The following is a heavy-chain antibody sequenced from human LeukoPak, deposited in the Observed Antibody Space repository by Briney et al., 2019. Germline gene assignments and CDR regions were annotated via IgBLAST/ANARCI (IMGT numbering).Heavy chain of an antibody. J-gene: IGHJ4*02. V-gene: IGHV4-61*02. D-gene: IGHD5-12*01. Sequence: PSQTLSLTCSVSRDSIRSGTSYWSWIRQPARKGLEWIGRIYTSGSTSYNPSLKSRVTISVDTSKNQFSLKLTSVTAADTAVYYCARGGGATRIYYWGQGTLVTVSS. CDR3: ARGGGATRIYY. CDR2: IYTSGST. CDR1: RDSIRSGTSY.